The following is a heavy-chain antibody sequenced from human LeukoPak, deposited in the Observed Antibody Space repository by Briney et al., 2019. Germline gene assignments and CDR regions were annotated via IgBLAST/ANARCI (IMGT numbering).Heavy chain of an antibody. Sequence: PSETLSLTCTVSGGSISSYYWSWIRQPPGKGLEWIGYIYYSGSTNYNPSLKSRVTISVDTSKNQFSLKLSSVTAADTAVYYCARGSLRYSSGRRIDYWGQGTLVTVSS. J-gene: IGHJ4*02. CDR1: GGSISSYY. V-gene: IGHV4-59*01. CDR3: ARGSLRYSSGRRIDY. CDR2: IYYSGST. D-gene: IGHD6-19*01.